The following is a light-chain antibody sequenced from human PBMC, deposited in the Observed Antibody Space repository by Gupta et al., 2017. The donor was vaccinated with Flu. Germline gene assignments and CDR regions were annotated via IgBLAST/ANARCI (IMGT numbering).Light chain of an antibody. V-gene: IGKV1-39*01. CDR2: GAS. CDR1: QSISRD. Sequence: SLSASVGDIVTITCRSSQSISRDLNWYQQKPWKAPKLLIYGASNLQAGVPSRFSGSGSGTDFTLAISSLQPEDFATYYCQQSYSIPPRLTFGGGTKVEIK. J-gene: IGKJ4*01. CDR3: QQSYSIPPRLT.